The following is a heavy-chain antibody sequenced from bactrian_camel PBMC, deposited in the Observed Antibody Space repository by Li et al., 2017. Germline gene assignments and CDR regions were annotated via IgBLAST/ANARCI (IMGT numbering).Heavy chain of an antibody. V-gene: IGHV3S31*01. CDR2: MCRGAGGT. CDR3: AAETLPGGGSLLSPQTFRY. CDR1: GYQSSSNC. D-gene: IGHD1*01. Sequence: VQLVESGGGSVQAGGSPRLQCTASGYQSSSNCMGWFRQAPGREREGVASMCRGAGGTDYSDSVKGRFTISRDYTKRTSYLQMSNLRPEDSAMYYCAAETLPGGGSLLSPQTFRYWGQGTQVTVS. J-gene: IGHJ4*01.